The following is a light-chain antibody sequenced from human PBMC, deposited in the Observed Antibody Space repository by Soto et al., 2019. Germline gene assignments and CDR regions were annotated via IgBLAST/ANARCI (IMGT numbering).Light chain of an antibody. CDR1: SSNIGTNT. V-gene: IGLV1-44*01. CDR3: ATWDDSLNGRV. CDR2: SNN. Sequence: QSVLTQPPSASGTPGQRVTIYCSGSSSNIGTNTINWYQHLPGTPPKLLIYSNNQRHSGVPDRFSASKSGTSASLAISGLQSEDEADYYCATWDDSLNGRVFGGGTTVTVL. J-gene: IGLJ3*02.